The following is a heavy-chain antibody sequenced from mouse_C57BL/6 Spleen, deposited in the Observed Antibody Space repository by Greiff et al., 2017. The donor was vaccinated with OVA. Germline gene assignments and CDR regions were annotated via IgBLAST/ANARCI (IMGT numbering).Heavy chain of an antibody. V-gene: IGHV5-17*01. CDR3: ARGSGYEDYFDY. CDR2: ISSGSSTI. D-gene: IGHD2-2*01. CDR1: GFTFSDYG. Sequence: EVHLVESGGGLVKPGGSLKLSCAASGFTFSDYGMHWVRQAPEKGLEWVAYISSGSSTIYYADTVKGRFTISRDNAKNTLFLQMTSLRSEDTAMYYCARGSGYEDYFDYWGQGTTLTVSS. J-gene: IGHJ2*01.